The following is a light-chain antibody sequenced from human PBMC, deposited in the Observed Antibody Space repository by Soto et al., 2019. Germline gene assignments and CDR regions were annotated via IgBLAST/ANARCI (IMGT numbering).Light chain of an antibody. CDR1: QSVSSY. Sequence: ELVLTQSPATLSLSPGERATLSCRASQSVSSYLAWYQQQPGQAPRLLIYDASNMATGIPARFSGSGSGTDLTITISSLEPQEFAVYYCQQRINWPGFGQGTQVEIK. CDR2: DAS. CDR3: QQRINWPG. J-gene: IGKJ1*01. V-gene: IGKV3-11*01.